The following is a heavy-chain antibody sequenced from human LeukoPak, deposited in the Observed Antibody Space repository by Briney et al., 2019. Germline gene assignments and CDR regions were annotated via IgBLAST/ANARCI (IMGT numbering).Heavy chain of an antibody. V-gene: IGHV3-48*01. CDR1: GFTFSSYS. Sequence: AGGSLRLSCAASGFTFSSYSMNWVRQAPGKGLECVSYISSSSSTIFYADSVKGRFTISRDNAKNSLYLQMNSLRAEDTAVYYCATGLLTWELRDYWGQGTLVTVPS. CDR3: ATGLLTWELRDY. D-gene: IGHD1-26*01. J-gene: IGHJ4*02. CDR2: ISSSSSTI.